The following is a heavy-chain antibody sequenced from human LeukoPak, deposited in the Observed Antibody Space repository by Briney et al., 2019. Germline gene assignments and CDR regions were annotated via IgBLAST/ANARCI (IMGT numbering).Heavy chain of an antibody. J-gene: IGHJ4*02. CDR2: ISGIGGST. Sequence: GGSLRLSCAASGFTFNAYAMSWVRQAPGKGLEWASSISGIGGSTYYAGSVKGRFTISRDNSRNTLYLQMNSLGAEDTAVYYCASNWRGCSSTTCYGGGLDYWARESWSPSPQ. CDR1: GFTFNAYA. CDR3: ASNWRGCSSTTCYGGGLDY. D-gene: IGHD2-2*01. V-gene: IGHV3-23*01.